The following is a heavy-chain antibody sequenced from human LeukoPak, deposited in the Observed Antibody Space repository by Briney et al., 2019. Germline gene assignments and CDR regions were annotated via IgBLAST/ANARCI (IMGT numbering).Heavy chain of an antibody. CDR1: GFTFDDYA. CDR2: ISWNSGSI. CDR3: AKDEGDSYYWYFDL. D-gene: IGHD2-21*02. J-gene: IGHJ2*01. V-gene: IGHV3-9*01. Sequence: GGSLRLSCAASGFTFDDYAMHWVWQAPGKGLEWVSGISWNSGSIGYADSVKGRFTISRDNAKNSLYLQMNSLRAEDTALYYCAKDEGDSYYWYFDLWGRGTLVTVSS.